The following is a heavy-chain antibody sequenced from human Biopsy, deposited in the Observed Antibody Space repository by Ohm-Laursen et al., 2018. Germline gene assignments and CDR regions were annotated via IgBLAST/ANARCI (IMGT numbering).Heavy chain of an antibody. J-gene: IGHJ4*02. D-gene: IGHD1-1*01. CDR3: AADINVWNVNY. Sequence: SVKVSCKVSGYAVTEFSMHWVRQAPGKGLEWMGGFAPENGKTIYAQKFQGRVTMTEDTSTDTAYMKLSSLRSEDTAVYYCAADINVWNVNYWGQGTQVTVSS. CDR2: FAPENGKT. V-gene: IGHV1-24*01. CDR1: GYAVTEFS.